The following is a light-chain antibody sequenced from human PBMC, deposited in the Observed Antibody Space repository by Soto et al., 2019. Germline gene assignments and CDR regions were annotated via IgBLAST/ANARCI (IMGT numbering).Light chain of an antibody. CDR1: QSFSSW. CDR3: QQYKSYSYT. Sequence: DIQMTQSPSTLSASVGDRVTITCRASQSFSSWLAWYHQKPGKAPKLLIYDASSVESGVPSRFSGSGSGTEYTLTISSRQPDDVATYYCQQYKSYSYTFGQGTKLEIK. CDR2: DAS. J-gene: IGKJ2*01. V-gene: IGKV1-5*01.